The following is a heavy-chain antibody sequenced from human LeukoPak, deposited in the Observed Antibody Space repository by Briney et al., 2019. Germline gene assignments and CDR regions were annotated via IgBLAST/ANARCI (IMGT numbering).Heavy chain of an antibody. J-gene: IGHJ4*02. CDR3: AREALPGIAASDDY. Sequence: ASVKVSCKASGGAFSNYAISWVRQAPGRGLEWMGGIIPIFGTANYAQRFEGRVTITADESTSTAYMELSSLRSEDTAVYYCAREALPGIAASDDYWGQGTLVTVSS. CDR1: GGAFSNYA. D-gene: IGHD6-13*01. V-gene: IGHV1-69*13. CDR2: IIPIFGTA.